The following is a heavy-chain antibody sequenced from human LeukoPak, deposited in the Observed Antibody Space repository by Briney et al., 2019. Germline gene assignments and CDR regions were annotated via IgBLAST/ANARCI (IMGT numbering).Heavy chain of an antibody. CDR2: IYYSGST. Sequence: PSETLSLTCTVSGGSISSYYWSWIRQPPGEGLEWIGYIYYSGSTNYNPSLKSRVTISVDTSKNQFSLKLSSVTPADTAVYYCARGGYYGSGNDFRFDPWGQGTLVTVSS. CDR3: ARGGYYGSGNDFRFDP. J-gene: IGHJ5*02. D-gene: IGHD3-10*01. V-gene: IGHV4-59*01. CDR1: GGSISSYY.